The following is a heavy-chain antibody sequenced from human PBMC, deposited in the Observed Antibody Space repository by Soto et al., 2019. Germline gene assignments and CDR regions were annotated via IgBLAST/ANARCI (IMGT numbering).Heavy chain of an antibody. D-gene: IGHD6-19*01. V-gene: IGHV4-59*04. CDR1: GGSISSYY. Sequence: SETLSLTCTVSGGSISSYYWSWIRQPPGKGLEWIGYIYYHGNTYYNPSLKSRVTISVDTSNNQLSLKLRSVTAADTAVYYCARHDGFSSGWIFDYWGHGTLVTVSS. CDR2: IYYHGNT. CDR3: ARHDGFSSGWIFDY. J-gene: IGHJ4*01.